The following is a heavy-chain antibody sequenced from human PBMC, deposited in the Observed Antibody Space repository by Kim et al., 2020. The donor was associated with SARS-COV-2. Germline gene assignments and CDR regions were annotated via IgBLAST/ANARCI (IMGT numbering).Heavy chain of an antibody. CDR1: ELTFSNYA. CDR2: MSHDGNKE. J-gene: IGHJ6*02. Sequence: GGSLRLSCAASELTFSNYAMHWVRQAPGKRLEWVAVMSHDGNKEYYADSVKGRFTISRDNSKNTLYLQMNSLRTEDTALYFCAKDRIPFCSSTSCSYGMDVWGQGTTVTVSS. CDR3: AKDRIPFCSSTSCSYGMDV. V-gene: IGHV3-30*18. D-gene: IGHD2-2*01.